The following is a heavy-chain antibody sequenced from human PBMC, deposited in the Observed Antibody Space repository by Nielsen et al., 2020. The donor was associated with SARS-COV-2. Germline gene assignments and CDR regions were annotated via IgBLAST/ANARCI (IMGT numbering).Heavy chain of an antibody. CDR3: ARDRGGKTTGNWFDP. CDR2: IIPIFGTA. CDR1: GGTFSSYA. V-gene: IGHV1-69*06. J-gene: IGHJ5*02. D-gene: IGHD1-1*01. Sequence: SVQVSCKASGGTFSSYAISWVRQAPGQGLEWMGGIIPIFGTANYAQKFQGRVTITADKSTSTAYMELSRLRSDDTAVYYCARDRGGKTTGNWFDPWGQGTLVTVSS.